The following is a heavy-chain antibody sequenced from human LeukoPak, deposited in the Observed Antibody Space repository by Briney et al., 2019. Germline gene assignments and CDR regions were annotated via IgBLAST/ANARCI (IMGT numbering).Heavy chain of an antibody. Sequence: GGSLRLSCAASGFTFSSYTMSWVRQAPGKGLEWVSYISSSSSYMYYADSLKGRFTISRDNAKNSLYLQMNSLRAEDTAVYYCARAGQGAFDIWGQGTMVTVSS. J-gene: IGHJ3*02. CDR1: GFTFSSYT. V-gene: IGHV3-21*01. CDR2: ISSSSSYM. CDR3: ARAGQGAFDI.